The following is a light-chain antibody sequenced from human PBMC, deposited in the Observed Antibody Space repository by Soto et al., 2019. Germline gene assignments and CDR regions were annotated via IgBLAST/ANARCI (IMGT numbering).Light chain of an antibody. Sequence: IVLTQSPGTLSLSPGERATLSCRASQSVSSSYLAWYQQKPGQAPRLLIYGASSMATGITDRFSGSVSGTGFTLTISRLEPEDFAVYYCQQYGSSPPWTFGQGTKVDIK. CDR3: QQYGSSPPWT. CDR2: GAS. V-gene: IGKV3-20*01. J-gene: IGKJ1*01. CDR1: QSVSSSY.